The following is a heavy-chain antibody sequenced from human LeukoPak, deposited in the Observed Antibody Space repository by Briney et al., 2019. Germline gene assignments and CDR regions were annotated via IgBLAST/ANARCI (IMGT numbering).Heavy chain of an antibody. CDR1: GGSISGNSYY. V-gene: IGHV4-39*07. D-gene: IGHD4-17*01. CDR3: ARDQRTVSDYGDSYYYYYYMDV. J-gene: IGHJ6*03. Sequence: SETLSLTCTVSGGSISGNSYYWGWIRQPPGKGLEWIGSTYDRGSTYYNPSLKSRVTISIDTSKNQFSLKLSSVTAADTAVYYCARDQRTVSDYGDSYYYYYYMDVWGKGTTVTISS. CDR2: TYDRGST.